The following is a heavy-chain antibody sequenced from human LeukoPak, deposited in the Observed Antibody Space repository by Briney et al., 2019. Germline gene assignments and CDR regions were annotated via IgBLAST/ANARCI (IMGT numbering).Heavy chain of an antibody. CDR2: IYQSGTT. D-gene: IGHD2-15*01. Sequence: SSETLPLTCSVSGYSISSGYYWGWIRQPPGKGLEWVGSIYQSGTTSYNPSLKSRVTISVDTSKNQFSLKLSSVTAADTAVYSCARAGDPQGGYYYYMDVWGKGTTVTVSS. J-gene: IGHJ6*03. V-gene: IGHV4-38-2*02. CDR1: GYSISSGYY. CDR3: ARAGDPQGGYYYYMDV.